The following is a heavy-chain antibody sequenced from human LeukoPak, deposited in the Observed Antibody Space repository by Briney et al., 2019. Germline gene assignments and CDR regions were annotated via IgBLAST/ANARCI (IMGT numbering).Heavy chain of an antibody. CDR2: LLYNGNT. V-gene: IGHV4-30-2*06. J-gene: IGHJ3*02. Sequence: SETLSLTCDVSGVSISSGYYSWSWIRQSPGEGLEWIGCLLYNGNTYYNPSLKSRVTISGDRSTNQFSLNLSSLTAADTAVYYCVRGGGLPNCGGFCPPDSWGQGKMVTVSS. CDR3: VRGGGLPNCGGFCPPDS. CDR1: GVSISSGYYS. D-gene: IGHD2-21*01.